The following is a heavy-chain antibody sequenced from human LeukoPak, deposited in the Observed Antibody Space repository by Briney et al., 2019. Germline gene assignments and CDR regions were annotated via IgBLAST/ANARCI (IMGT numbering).Heavy chain of an antibody. CDR2: INPSGGST. D-gene: IGHD2-2*02. V-gene: IGHV1-46*01. J-gene: IGHJ6*02. CDR1: GYTFTSYY. CDR3: ARGSYCSSTSCYKSSYYYYCMDV. Sequence: ASVKVSCKASGYTFTSYYMHWVRQAPGQGLEWMGIINPSGGSTSYAQKFQGRVTMTRDTSTSTVYMELSSLRSEDTAVYYCARGSYCSSTSCYKSSYYYYCMDVWGQGTTVTVSS.